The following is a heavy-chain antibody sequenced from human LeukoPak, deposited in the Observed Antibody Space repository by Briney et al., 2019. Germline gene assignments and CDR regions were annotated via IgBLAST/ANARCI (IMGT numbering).Heavy chain of an antibody. Sequence: GGSLRLSCAASGFTFSSYGMHWVRQAPGKGLEWVALISYDGSNKYFADSVKGRFTISRDNSKDTLYLQMNSLRAEDTAVYYCAKESGPYFDSSSAFDIWGQGTVVTVPS. CDR1: GFTFSSYG. J-gene: IGHJ3*02. D-gene: IGHD3-22*01. CDR3: AKESGPYFDSSSAFDI. CDR2: ISYDGSNK. V-gene: IGHV3-30*18.